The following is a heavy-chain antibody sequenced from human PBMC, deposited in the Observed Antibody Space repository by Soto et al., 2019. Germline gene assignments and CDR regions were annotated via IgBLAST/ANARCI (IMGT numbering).Heavy chain of an antibody. J-gene: IGHJ5*02. CDR1: GGSISSYY. V-gene: IGHV4-59*01. Sequence: SETLSLTCTVSGGSISSYYWSWIRQPPGKGLEWIGYIYYSGSTNYNPSLKSRVTISVDTFKNQFSLKLSSVTAADTAVYYCARTTGVVTAAIYWFDPWGQGTLVTVSS. D-gene: IGHD2-2*01. CDR2: IYYSGST. CDR3: ARTTGVVTAAIYWFDP.